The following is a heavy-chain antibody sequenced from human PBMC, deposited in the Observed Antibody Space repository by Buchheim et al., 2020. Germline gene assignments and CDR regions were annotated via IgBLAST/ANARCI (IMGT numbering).Heavy chain of an antibody. D-gene: IGHD4-17*01. CDR3: TSRDGDYYYAMDV. CDR2: IKTDGSGI. J-gene: IGHJ6*02. V-gene: IGHV3-74*01. Sequence: EVQLVESGGGLVQPGGSLRLSCAASGFTFSSYWMHWVRQAPGEGLVWVSRIKTDGSGISYADSVKGRFAISRDSAKNTLYLQMSSLRSEDSAVYYCTSRDGDYYYAMDVWGQGTT. CDR1: GFTFSSYW.